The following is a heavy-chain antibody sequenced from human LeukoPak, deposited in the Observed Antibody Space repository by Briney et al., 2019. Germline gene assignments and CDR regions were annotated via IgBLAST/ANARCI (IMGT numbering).Heavy chain of an antibody. CDR1: GGSISPYY. D-gene: IGHD1-7*01. Sequence: PSETLSLTCTVSGGSISPYYWSWIRQPPGKGLEWIGSIYYTGSTNYNPSLKSRLTISVDTSKNQFSLKLSSVTAADTAVYYCARGKSMELWGQGTLVTVSS. J-gene: IGHJ4*02. V-gene: IGHV4-59*01. CDR2: IYYTGST. CDR3: ARGKSMEL.